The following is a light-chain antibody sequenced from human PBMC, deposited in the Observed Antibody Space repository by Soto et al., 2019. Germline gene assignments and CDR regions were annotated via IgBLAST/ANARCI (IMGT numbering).Light chain of an antibody. CDR1: QAISNY. J-gene: IGKJ5*01. V-gene: IGKV1-39*01. CDR2: GAK. Sequence: DIQMTQSPSFLSASVGDRVTITCRASQAISNYLNLYQQKPGKAPNLLIFGAKTLQSGVPSRFSGSGSGTDFTNTITTMQSEDVGVYYCQQCHTTHLTFGTGTRL. CDR3: QQCHTTHLT.